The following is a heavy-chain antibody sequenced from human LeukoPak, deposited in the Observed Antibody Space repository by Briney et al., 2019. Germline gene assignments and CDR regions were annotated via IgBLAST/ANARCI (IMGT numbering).Heavy chain of an antibody. CDR1: GFTFSSYA. CDR3: ANGDILTGFDY. V-gene: IGHV3-30-3*01. Sequence: GGSLRLSCAASGFTFSSYAMHWVRQAPGKGLEWVAVISYDGSNKYYADSVKGRFTISRDNSKNTLYLQMNSLRAEDTAVYYCANGDILTGFDYWGQGTLVTVSS. J-gene: IGHJ4*02. D-gene: IGHD3-9*01. CDR2: ISYDGSNK.